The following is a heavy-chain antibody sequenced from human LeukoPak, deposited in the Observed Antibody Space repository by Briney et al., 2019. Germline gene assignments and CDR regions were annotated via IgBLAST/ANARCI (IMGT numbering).Heavy chain of an antibody. J-gene: IGHJ4*02. CDR1: VFTFRNYC. V-gene: IGHV3-74*01. CDR2: INSDGSNIDGSRI. CDR3: VREGFANLLWDY. Sequence: GGSLRLSCAPSVFTFRNYCMHCLRQAPGKGLVWVSRINSDGSNIDGSRITYADSVKGRFTISRDNAKNTLYLQMNSLRDEDTAVYYCVREGFANLLWDYWGRGTLVTVSS. D-gene: IGHD3-10*01.